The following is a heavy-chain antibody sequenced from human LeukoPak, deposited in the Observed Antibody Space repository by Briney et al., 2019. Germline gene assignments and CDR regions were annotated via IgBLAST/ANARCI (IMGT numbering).Heavy chain of an antibody. J-gene: IGHJ4*02. D-gene: IGHD3-10*01. V-gene: IGHV3-23*01. CDR2: ISVSGGNT. Sequence: GGSLRLSCAASGFTFSSYAMSWVRQAPGKGLEWVSSISVSGGNTYYADSVKGRFTISSDNAKNSLYLQMNSLRDEDTAVYYCARDRGGYVTFDYWGQGTLVTVSS. CDR1: GFTFSSYA. CDR3: ARDRGGYVTFDY.